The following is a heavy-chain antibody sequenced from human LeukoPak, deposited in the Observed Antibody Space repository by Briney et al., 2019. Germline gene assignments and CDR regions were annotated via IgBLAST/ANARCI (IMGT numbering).Heavy chain of an antibody. V-gene: IGHV3-74*01. CDR3: GRSGRFDL. J-gene: IGHJ4*02. CDR1: GFTLSGYW. CDR2: IKNDWSST. D-gene: IGHD5-12*01. Sequence: WGSLTLSCAASGFTLSGYWMHWVRQGPGQGLVWVSRIKNDWSSTTYADSVKGRFTISTDNAANNLYLKINSLRAEDTSEYYCGRSGRFDLWRQGTLVTVSS.